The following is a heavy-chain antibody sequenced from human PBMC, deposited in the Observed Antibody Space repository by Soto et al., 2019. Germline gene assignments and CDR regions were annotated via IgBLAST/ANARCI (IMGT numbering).Heavy chain of an antibody. V-gene: IGHV3-74*01. CDR3: AKSNWFDP. CDR1: GFTCNDYW. J-gene: IGHJ5*02. Sequence: GGSLRLSCAASGFTCNDYWMNWVRQAPGKGLVWVSRIDSDGSSTSYADSVKGRFTISRDNAKNTLYLQMNSLRAEDTAVYYCAKSNWFDPWGQGTLVTVSS. CDR2: IDSDGSST.